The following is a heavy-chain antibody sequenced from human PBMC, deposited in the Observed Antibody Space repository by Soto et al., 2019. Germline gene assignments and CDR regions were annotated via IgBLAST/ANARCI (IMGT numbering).Heavy chain of an antibody. J-gene: IGHJ4*02. D-gene: IGHD2-21*01. V-gene: IGHV4-31*03. Sequence: QVQLQESGPGLVKPSQTLSLTCTVSGGSISSGGYYWTWIRQHPGKGLEWIGYIYYNGNTYYNPSLNSRLTLSVHTSKNQFSLKLTSVTAADTAVYYCARDRGDRGYYFDYWGQGTLVTVSS. CDR2: IYYNGNT. CDR3: ARDRGDRGYYFDY. CDR1: GGSISSGGYY.